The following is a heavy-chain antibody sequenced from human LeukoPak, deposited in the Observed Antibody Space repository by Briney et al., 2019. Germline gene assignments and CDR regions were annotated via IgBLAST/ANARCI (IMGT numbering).Heavy chain of an antibody. Sequence: PGRSLRLSCAASGFTFDDYAMSWVRQAPGKGLEWVSAISGSGGSTYYADSVKGRFTISRDNSKNTLYLQMNSLRAEDTAVYYCAEVKLGVNKVWFGVNWFDPWGQGTLVTVSS. CDR1: GFTFDDYA. CDR3: AEVKLGVNKVWFGVNWFDP. J-gene: IGHJ5*02. CDR2: ISGSGGST. D-gene: IGHD3-10*01. V-gene: IGHV3-23*01.